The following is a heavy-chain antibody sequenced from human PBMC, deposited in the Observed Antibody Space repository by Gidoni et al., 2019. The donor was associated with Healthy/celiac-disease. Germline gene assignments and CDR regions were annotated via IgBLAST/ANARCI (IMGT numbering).Heavy chain of an antibody. CDR2: IIPIFGTA. V-gene: IGHV1-69*01. Sequence: QVQLVQSGAEVKKPGSSVKVSCKASGGPFSSYAISWVRPAPGQGLEWMGGIIPIFGTANYAQKFQGRVTITADESTSTAYMELSSLRSEDTAVYYCARDFAGSSGMDVWGQGTTVTVSS. CDR1: GGPFSSYA. D-gene: IGHD6-19*01. CDR3: ARDFAGSSGMDV. J-gene: IGHJ6*02.